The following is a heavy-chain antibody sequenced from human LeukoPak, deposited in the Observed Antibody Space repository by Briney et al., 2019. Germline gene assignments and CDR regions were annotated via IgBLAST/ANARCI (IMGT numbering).Heavy chain of an antibody. CDR3: ARDHHGDQGGCFDY. D-gene: IGHD4-17*01. V-gene: IGHV1-69*13. Sequence: SVKVSCKASGGTFSSYAISWVRQAPGQGLEWMGGIIPIFGTANYAQKFQGRVTITADESTSTAYTELSSLRSEDTAVYYCARDHHGDQGGCFDYWGQGTLVTVSS. CDR2: IIPIFGTA. CDR1: GGTFSSYA. J-gene: IGHJ4*02.